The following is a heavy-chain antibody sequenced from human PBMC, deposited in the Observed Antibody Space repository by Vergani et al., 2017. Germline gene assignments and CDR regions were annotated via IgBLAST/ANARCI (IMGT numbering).Heavy chain of an antibody. V-gene: IGHV4-61*02. Sequence: QVQLQESGPGLVKPSQTLSLTCSVSGGSFSNGGQSWTWLRQPAGKGLEWIGRIYNSGSTNYNPSLKSRVTMSVDTSKNQFSLKLSAVTTADTAVSCYAREVRYGGNAGWYDPWGQGTLVIASA. CDR1: GGSFSNGGQS. D-gene: IGHD4-23*01. CDR2: IYNSGST. CDR3: AREVRYGGNAGWYDP. J-gene: IGHJ5*02.